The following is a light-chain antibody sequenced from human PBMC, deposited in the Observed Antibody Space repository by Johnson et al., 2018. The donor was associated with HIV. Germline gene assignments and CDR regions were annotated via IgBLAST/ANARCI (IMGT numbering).Light chain of an antibody. CDR1: NSNIGNNY. J-gene: IGLJ1*01. CDR2: EST. V-gene: IGLV1-51*02. Sequence: QSVLTQPPSVSAAPGQKVTISCSGSNSNIGNNYVSWYQQLPGTAPKLLIYESTNRPSGIPDRFSGSQSGTSATLGISGLQTGDEADYYCGTWDSRLNVYRFGTGTKVTVL. CDR3: GTWDSRLNVYR.